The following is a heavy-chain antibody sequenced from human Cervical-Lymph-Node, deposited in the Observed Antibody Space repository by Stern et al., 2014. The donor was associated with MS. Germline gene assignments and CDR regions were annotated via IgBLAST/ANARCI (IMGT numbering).Heavy chain of an antibody. CDR1: GYLFDDYW. CDR3: ASSPATPSGYDRFDY. CDR2: IFPRDSNT. Sequence: VQLGQSGAEVKKPGESLKISCEASGYLFDDYWIGWVRQMSGRGLELVAIIFPRDSNTRYSPSVQGQVTISADKSISTASLQWSSLKASDPAMYYCASSPATPSGYDRFDYWGQGALVTVSS. J-gene: IGHJ4*02. V-gene: IGHV5-51*03. D-gene: IGHD5-12*01.